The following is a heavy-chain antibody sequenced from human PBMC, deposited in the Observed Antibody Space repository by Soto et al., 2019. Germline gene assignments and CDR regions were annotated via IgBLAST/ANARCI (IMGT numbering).Heavy chain of an antibody. CDR1: GGSISSGDYY. CDR2: ISFTGST. Sequence: QVQLQESGPGLMKPSQTLSLTCTVSGGSISSGDYYWNWIRQPPGKGLEWIGYISFTGSTYYNPSLKSRVTMSLDTFKNAFSLRLTSVTAADTAVYYCAREFTGYSYGPGEVYWGQGTLVTVSS. J-gene: IGHJ4*02. V-gene: IGHV4-30-4*01. D-gene: IGHD5-18*01. CDR3: AREFTGYSYGPGEVY.